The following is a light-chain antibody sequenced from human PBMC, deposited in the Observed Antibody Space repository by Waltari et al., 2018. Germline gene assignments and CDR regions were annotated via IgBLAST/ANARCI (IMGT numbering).Light chain of an antibody. Sequence: QSALTQPPSASGSPGQAVTSSRTGTSSDGGGYNYVSWYQQYPGKAPKLIVYEVSKRPSGVPDRFSGSKSGNTASLTVSGLQAEDEADYYCSSFAGSNTVKFGGGTKLTVL. V-gene: IGLV2-8*01. CDR3: SSFAGSNTVK. J-gene: IGLJ2*01. CDR1: SSDGGGYNY. CDR2: EVS.